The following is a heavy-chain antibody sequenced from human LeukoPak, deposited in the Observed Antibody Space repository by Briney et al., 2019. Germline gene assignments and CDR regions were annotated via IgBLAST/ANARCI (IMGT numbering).Heavy chain of an antibody. D-gene: IGHD2-21*01. J-gene: IGHJ4*02. V-gene: IGHV3-23*01. CDR1: GFSFSSYG. CDR3: AKDGPAVVSPHDY. Sequence: QPGRSLRLSCAASGFSFSSYGMHWVRQAPGKGLEWVSTIGGSGISTYYADSVKGRFTISRDTSKNTLSLQMDSLRAEDTAVYYCAKDGPAVVSPHDYWGQGTLVTVSS. CDR2: IGGSGIST.